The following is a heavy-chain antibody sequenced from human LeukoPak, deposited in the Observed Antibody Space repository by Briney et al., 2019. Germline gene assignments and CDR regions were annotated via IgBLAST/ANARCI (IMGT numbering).Heavy chain of an antibody. CDR2: IYPGDSDT. J-gene: IGHJ4*02. Sequence: GESLKISCKGSGYSFTSYWIGWVRQMPGKGLEWMGIIYPGDSDTRYSPSFQGQVTISADKSISTAYLQWSSLKASDTAMYYCARGSGCSSTSCYIADYWGQGTLVTVSS. V-gene: IGHV5-51*01. D-gene: IGHD2-2*02. CDR1: GYSFTSYW. CDR3: ARGSGCSSTSCYIADY.